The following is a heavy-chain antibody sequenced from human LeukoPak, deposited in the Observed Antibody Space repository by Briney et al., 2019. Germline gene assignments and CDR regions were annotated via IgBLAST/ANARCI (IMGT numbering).Heavy chain of an antibody. Sequence: PGGSLRLSCAASGFTFSSYWMHWVHQAPGKGLVWVSRINSDGSSTSYADSVKGRFTISRDNAKNTLYLQMNSLRAEDTAVYYCASVRSWYCSGGSCYLDYWGQGTLVTVSS. CDR2: INSDGSST. CDR1: GFTFSSYW. V-gene: IGHV3-74*01. D-gene: IGHD2-15*01. J-gene: IGHJ4*02. CDR3: ASVRSWYCSGGSCYLDY.